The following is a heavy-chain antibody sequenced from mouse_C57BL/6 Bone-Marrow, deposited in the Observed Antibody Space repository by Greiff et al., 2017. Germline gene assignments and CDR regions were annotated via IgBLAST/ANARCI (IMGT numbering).Heavy chain of an antibody. CDR3: AREGAYYSNAWFAY. D-gene: IGHD2-5*01. J-gene: IGHJ3*01. Sequence: QVQLQQPGAELVKPGASVKLSCKASGYTFTSYWMQWVKQRPGQGLEWIGEIDPSDSYTNYNHKFKGKATLTVDTSSSTAYMQLSSLTSEDSAVYYYAREGAYYSNAWFAYWGQGTLVTVSA. CDR2: IDPSDSYT. CDR1: GYTFTSYW. V-gene: IGHV1-50*01.